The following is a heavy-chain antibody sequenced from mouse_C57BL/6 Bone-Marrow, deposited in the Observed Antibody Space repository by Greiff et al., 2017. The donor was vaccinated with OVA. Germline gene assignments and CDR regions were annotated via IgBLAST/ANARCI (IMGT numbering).Heavy chain of an antibody. CDR3: ARKLRDSNLYYAMDY. J-gene: IGHJ4*01. V-gene: IGHV2-2*01. D-gene: IGHD2-5*01. CDR1: GFSLTSYG. CDR2: IWSGGST. Sequence: VQLKQSGPGLVQPSQRLSITCTVSGFSLTSYGVHWVRQSPGKGLEWLGVIWSGGSTDYNAAFISRLSISKDNSKSQVFFKMNSLQADDTAIYYCARKLRDSNLYYAMDYWGQGTSVTVSS.